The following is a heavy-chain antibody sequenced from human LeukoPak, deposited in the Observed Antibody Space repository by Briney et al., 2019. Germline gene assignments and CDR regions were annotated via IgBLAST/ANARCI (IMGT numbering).Heavy chain of an antibody. CDR3: AREGPKLGSTGQFDY. CDR2: IWYDGSNK. J-gene: IGHJ4*02. Sequence: PGGSLRLSCAASGFTFSSCGMHWVRQAPGKGLEWVAVIWYDGSNKYYADSVKGRFTISRDNSKNRLYLQMNSLRAEDTAVYYCAREGPKLGSTGQFDYWGQGTLVTVSS. V-gene: IGHV3-33*01. CDR1: GFTFSSCG. D-gene: IGHD7-27*01.